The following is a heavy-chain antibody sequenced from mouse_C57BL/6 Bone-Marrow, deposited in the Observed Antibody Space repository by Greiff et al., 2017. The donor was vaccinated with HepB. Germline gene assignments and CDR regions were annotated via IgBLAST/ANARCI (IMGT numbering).Heavy chain of an antibody. V-gene: IGHV5-12*01. CDR1: GFTFSDYY. CDR3: ARRDYYGRDWFAY. CDR2: ISNGGGRT. D-gene: IGHD1-1*01. Sequence: EVKLMESGGGLVQPGGSLKLSCAASGFTFSDYYMYWVRQSPEKGLEWVAYISNGGGRTYYQDTVKGQFTLSRDNAKNTLYLQMSRLTSEDTAVYYCARRDYYGRDWFAYWGQGTLVTVSA. J-gene: IGHJ3*01.